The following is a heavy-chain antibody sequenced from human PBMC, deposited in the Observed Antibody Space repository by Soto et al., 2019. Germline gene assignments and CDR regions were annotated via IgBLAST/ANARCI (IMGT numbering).Heavy chain of an antibody. CDR2: IIPIFGTA. D-gene: IGHD2-21*02. CDR3: ARGSSRMVTENFDY. J-gene: IGHJ4*02. V-gene: IGHV1-69*06. Sequence: SVKVSCKASGGTFSSYAISWVRQAPGQGLEWMGGIIPIFGTANYAQKFQGRVTITADKSTSTAYMELSSLRSEDTAVYYCARGSSRMVTENFDYWGQGTLVTVSS. CDR1: GGTFSSYA.